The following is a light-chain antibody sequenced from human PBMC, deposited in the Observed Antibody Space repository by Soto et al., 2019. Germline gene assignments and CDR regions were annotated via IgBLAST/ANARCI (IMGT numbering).Light chain of an antibody. CDR3: SSYTSSSTYVV. J-gene: IGLJ2*01. Sequence: QSVLTQPASVSGSPGQSITISCTGTSSDVGGYNYVSWYQQHPGKAPKLMIYDVINRPSGVSNRFSGSKSGNSASLTISGLYAEDEADYYCSSYTSSSTYVVFGGGTKVTVL. CDR1: SSDVGGYNY. V-gene: IGLV2-14*03. CDR2: DVI.